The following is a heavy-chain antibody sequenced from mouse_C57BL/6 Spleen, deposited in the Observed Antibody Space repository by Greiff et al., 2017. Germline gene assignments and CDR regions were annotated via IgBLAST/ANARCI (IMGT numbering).Heavy chain of an antibody. D-gene: IGHD2-3*01. Sequence: EVKVVESGGGLVKPGGSLKLSCAASGFTFSDYGMHWVRQAPEKGLEWVAYISSGSSTIYYADTVKGRFTISRDNAKNTLFLQMTSLRSEDTAMYYCARSSDGPYAMDYWGQGTSVTVSS. CDR1: GFTFSDYG. J-gene: IGHJ4*01. V-gene: IGHV5-17*01. CDR2: ISSGSSTI. CDR3: ARSSDGPYAMDY.